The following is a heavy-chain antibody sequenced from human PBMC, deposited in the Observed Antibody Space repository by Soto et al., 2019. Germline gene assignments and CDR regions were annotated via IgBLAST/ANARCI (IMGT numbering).Heavy chain of an antibody. CDR3: ATQHYDFWSGYGDTFDY. Sequence: PSETLSLTCTVCGGSISSSSYYWGWIRQPPGKGLEWIGSIYYSGSTYYNPSLKSRVTISVDTSKNQFSLKLSSVTAADTAVYYCATQHYDFWSGYGDTFDYWGQGTLVTVSS. J-gene: IGHJ4*02. D-gene: IGHD3-3*01. V-gene: IGHV4-39*01. CDR2: IYYSGST. CDR1: GGSISSSSYY.